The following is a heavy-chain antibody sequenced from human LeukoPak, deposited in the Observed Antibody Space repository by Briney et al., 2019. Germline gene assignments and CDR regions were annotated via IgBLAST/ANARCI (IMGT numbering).Heavy chain of an antibody. Sequence: PGGSLRLSCAASGFTVSSNYMSWVRQAPGKGLEWVSVIYSGGDTYYADSVKDRFTISRDNSKNTLYLHMNTLRAEDTAVYYCARQQGIQYLNFDYWGQGALVTVSS. J-gene: IGHJ4*02. CDR2: IYSGGDT. CDR1: GFTVSSNY. CDR3: ARQQGIQYLNFDY. V-gene: IGHV3-53*01. D-gene: IGHD5-24*01.